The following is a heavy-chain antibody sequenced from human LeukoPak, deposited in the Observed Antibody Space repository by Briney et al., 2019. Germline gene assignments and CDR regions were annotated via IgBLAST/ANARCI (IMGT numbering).Heavy chain of an antibody. J-gene: IGHJ4*02. Sequence: ASVKVSCKASGYAFNVYYIHWVRQAPGQGLEWMGWIHPDSGATNYAQKFQGRVTLTRDRSITTLYMELSSLRSDDTAIYYCVRENWHHDYWGQGIQATVSS. CDR1: GYAFNVYY. V-gene: IGHV1-2*02. CDR3: VRENWHHDY. CDR2: IHPDSGAT. D-gene: IGHD1-14*01.